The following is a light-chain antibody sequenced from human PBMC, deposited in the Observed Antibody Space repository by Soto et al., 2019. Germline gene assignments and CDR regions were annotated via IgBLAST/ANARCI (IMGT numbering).Light chain of an antibody. Sequence: QSALTQPASVSGSPGQSITISCTGTSSDVGGYNYVSWYQQHPGKAPKLMIYDVSNRPSGVSNRFSGSKSGNTASLTISGLQAEDEDYYYCSSYTSSSPDVFGTGTKLTVL. J-gene: IGLJ1*01. CDR1: SSDVGGYNY. CDR3: SSYTSSSPDV. V-gene: IGLV2-14*01. CDR2: DVS.